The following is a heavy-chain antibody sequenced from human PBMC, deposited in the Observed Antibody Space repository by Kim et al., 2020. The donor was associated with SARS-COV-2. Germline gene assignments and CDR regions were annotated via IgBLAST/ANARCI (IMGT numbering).Heavy chain of an antibody. Sequence: SETLSLTCTVSGGSISSGGYYWSWIRQHPGKGLEWIGYIYYSGSTYYNPSLKSRVTISVDTSKNQFSLKLSSVTAADTAVYYCARVWGITMIVVVDWGQGTLVTVSS. D-gene: IGHD3-22*01. V-gene: IGHV4-31*03. CDR1: GGSISSGGYY. CDR3: ARVWGITMIVVVD. J-gene: IGHJ4*02. CDR2: IYYSGST.